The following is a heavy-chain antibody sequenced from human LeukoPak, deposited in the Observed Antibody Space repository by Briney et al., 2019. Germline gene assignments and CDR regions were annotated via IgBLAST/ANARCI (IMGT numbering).Heavy chain of an antibody. CDR2: IYYSESS. CDR1: GGSISSNSYY. Sequence: SETQSLTCTVSGGSISSNSYYWGWIRQPPGKGLKWFGSIYYSESSYYNPSLKSRVTISVDTSKNQFSLKLNSVTAADTAVYYCARNRYYYGSGNYGVPNWFDPWGQGTLVTVSS. D-gene: IGHD3-10*01. V-gene: IGHV4-39*01. CDR3: ARNRYYYGSGNYGVPNWFDP. J-gene: IGHJ5*02.